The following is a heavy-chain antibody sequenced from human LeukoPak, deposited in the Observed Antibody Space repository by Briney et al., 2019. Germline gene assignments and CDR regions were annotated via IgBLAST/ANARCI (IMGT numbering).Heavy chain of an antibody. J-gene: IGHJ4*02. CDR2: ISSSSSTI. V-gene: IGHV3-48*03. CDR1: GFTFSSYE. CDR3: TRDPRRLDY. Sequence: GGSLRLSCAGSGFTFSSYEMNWVRQAPGKGLEWVSYISSSSSTIYYAPSVKGRFTISRDNAKNSLYLQMNSLRAEDTAVYYCTRDPRRLDYWGQGTLVTVSS.